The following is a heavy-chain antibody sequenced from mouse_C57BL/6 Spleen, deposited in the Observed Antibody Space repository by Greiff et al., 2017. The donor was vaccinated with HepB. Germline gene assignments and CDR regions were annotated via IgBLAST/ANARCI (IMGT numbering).Heavy chain of an antibody. CDR2: IYPGDGDT. CDR3: AREFNYYGSSYRYFDV. V-gene: IGHV1-82*01. D-gene: IGHD1-1*01. Sequence: QVQLKESGPELVKPGASVKISCKASGYAFSSSWMNWVKQRPGKGLEWIGRIYPGDGDTNYNGKFKGKATLTADKSSSTAYMQLSSLTSEDSAVYFCAREFNYYGSSYRYFDVWGTGTTVTVSS. CDR1: GYAFSSSW. J-gene: IGHJ1*03.